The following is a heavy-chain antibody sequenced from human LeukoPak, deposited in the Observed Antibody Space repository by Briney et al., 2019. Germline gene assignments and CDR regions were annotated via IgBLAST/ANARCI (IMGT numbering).Heavy chain of an antibody. V-gene: IGHV3-23*01. Sequence: QPGGSLRLSCAAFGFTFSSYAMSWVRQAPGKGLEWVSAISGSGGSTYYADSVKGRFTISRDNSKNTLYLQMNSLRAEDTAVYYCAKQRDGGSYYHIDYWGQGTLVTVSS. D-gene: IGHD1-26*01. CDR2: ISGSGGST. CDR3: AKQRDGGSYYHIDY. J-gene: IGHJ4*02. CDR1: GFTFSSYA.